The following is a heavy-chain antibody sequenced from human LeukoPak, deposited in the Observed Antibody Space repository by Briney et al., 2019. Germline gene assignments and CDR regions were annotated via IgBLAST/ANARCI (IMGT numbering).Heavy chain of an antibody. V-gene: IGHV3-74*03. J-gene: IGHJ5*02. CDR2: ISGDGTTT. Sequence: PGGSLRLSCAASGFTFSNYFMHWVRQAPGKGLVWVSRISGDGTTTMCADSVKGRFTISRDNAKNTLYLQMNSLRDEDTATYYCARRVDATRWFDPWGQGTLVAVSS. D-gene: IGHD2-15*01. CDR3: ARRVDATRWFDP. CDR1: GFTFSNYF.